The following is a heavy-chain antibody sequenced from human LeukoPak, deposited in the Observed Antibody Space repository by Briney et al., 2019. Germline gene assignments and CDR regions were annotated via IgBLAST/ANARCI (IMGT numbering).Heavy chain of an antibody. J-gene: IGHJ4*02. CDR1: GFTFSSYA. Sequence: GGSLRLSCAASGFTFSSYAMSWVRQAPGRGLEWVSAISGSGGSTYYADSVKGRFTISRDNSKNTLYLQMNSLRAEDTAVYYCAKGRWFGESHGYFDYWGQGTLVTVSS. V-gene: IGHV3-23*01. CDR2: ISGSGGST. D-gene: IGHD3-10*01. CDR3: AKGRWFGESHGYFDY.